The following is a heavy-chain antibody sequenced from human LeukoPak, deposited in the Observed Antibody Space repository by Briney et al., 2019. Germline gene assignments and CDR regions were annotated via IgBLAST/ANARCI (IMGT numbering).Heavy chain of an antibody. CDR2: ISGYNGDS. Sequence: ASVKVSCKASGYTFTNYGISWVRLAPGQGHEWMGWISGYNGDSYYVQKFQGRVTMTTDTSTTTAYMELTSLRSDDTAVYYCAREKYRSGFDYWGQGTPVIVSS. CDR1: GYTFTNYG. CDR3: AREKYRSGFDY. J-gene: IGHJ4*02. D-gene: IGHD5-12*01. V-gene: IGHV1-18*01.